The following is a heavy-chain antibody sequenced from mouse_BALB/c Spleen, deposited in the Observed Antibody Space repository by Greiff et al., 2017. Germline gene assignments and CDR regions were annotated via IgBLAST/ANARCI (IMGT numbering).Heavy chain of an antibody. CDR1: GFTFSSFG. Sequence: EVKLVESGGGLVQPGGSRKLSCAASGFTFSSFGMHWVRQAPEKGLEWVAYISSGSSTIYYADTVKGRFTISRDNPKNTLFLQMTSLRSEDTAMYYCEREGRLLYAMDYWGQGTSVTVSS. CDR3: EREGRLLYAMDY. D-gene: IGHD1-2*01. V-gene: IGHV5-17*02. J-gene: IGHJ4*01. CDR2: ISSGSSTI.